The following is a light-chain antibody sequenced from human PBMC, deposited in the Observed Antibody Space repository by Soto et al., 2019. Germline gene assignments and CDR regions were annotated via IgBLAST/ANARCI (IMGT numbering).Light chain of an antibody. Sequence: IQLTQSPYSLSADVVDRVTITFRASQGISSYLAWYQQKPGKAPKLLIYAASTLQSGVPSRFSGSGSGTEFTLTISSLQPHEFATDNCQQYNSYRTHGQGTKVDIK. CDR1: QGISSY. J-gene: IGKJ1*01. CDR2: AAS. V-gene: IGKV1-9*01. CDR3: QQYNSYRT.